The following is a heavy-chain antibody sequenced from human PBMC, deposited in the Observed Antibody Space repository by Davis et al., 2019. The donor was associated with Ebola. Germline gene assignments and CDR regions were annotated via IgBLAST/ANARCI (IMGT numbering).Heavy chain of an antibody. CDR3: ARTPWYSHYSGDQYYFDY. J-gene: IGHJ4*02. CDR1: GFALSSSA. CDR2: IRGSGGST. Sequence: PRGSLCPSCVAFGFALSSSAMHWVRQAPGKGLEWVSAIRGSGGSTYYADSVKGRFTIPRDDSKNTLYLQMNSLRAEDTAVYYCARTPWYSHYSGDQYYFDYWGLGTQVSVSS. V-gene: IGHV3-23*01. D-gene: IGHD1-26*01.